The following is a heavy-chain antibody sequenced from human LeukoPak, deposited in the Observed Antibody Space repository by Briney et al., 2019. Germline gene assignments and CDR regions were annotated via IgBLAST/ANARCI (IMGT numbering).Heavy chain of an antibody. J-gene: IGHJ4*02. V-gene: IGHV1-69*13. Sequence: ASVKVSCKASGYTFSSYAISWVRQAPGQGLEWMGGIIPIFDTGNYAQKFQGRLTITADESTSTAYMELSSLRSEDTAVYHCASRSGRQWLPYFDYWGQGTLVTVSS. CDR2: IIPIFDTG. CDR1: GYTFSSYA. D-gene: IGHD1-26*01. CDR3: ASRSGRQWLPYFDY.